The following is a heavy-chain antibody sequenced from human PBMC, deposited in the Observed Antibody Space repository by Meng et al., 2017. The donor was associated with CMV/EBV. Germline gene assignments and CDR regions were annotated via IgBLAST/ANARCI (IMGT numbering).Heavy chain of an antibody. CDR3: ARAPPFYGMDV. V-gene: IGHV4-34*01. CDR2: INHSGST. D-gene: IGHD1-14*01. Sequence: SETLSLTCAVYGGSFSGYYWSWIRQPPGKGLEWIGEINHSGSTNYNPSLKSRVTISVDTSKNQFSLKLSSVTAADTAVYYGARAPPFYGMDVWGQGTTVTVSS. J-gene: IGHJ6*02. CDR1: GGSFSGYY.